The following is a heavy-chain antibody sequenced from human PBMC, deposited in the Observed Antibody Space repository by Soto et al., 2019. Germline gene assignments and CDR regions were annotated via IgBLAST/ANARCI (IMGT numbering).Heavy chain of an antibody. CDR2: IYYSGST. J-gene: IGHJ4*02. CDR1: GGSISGYY. D-gene: IGHD3-22*01. Sequence: PSETLSLTCTVSGGSISGYYWSWIRPPPGKGLEWIGYIYYSGSTNYNPSLKSRVTISVDTSKNQFSLKLSSVTAADTAVYYCARGYYDSSGSLDYWGQGTLVTVSS. V-gene: IGHV4-59*01. CDR3: ARGYYDSSGSLDY.